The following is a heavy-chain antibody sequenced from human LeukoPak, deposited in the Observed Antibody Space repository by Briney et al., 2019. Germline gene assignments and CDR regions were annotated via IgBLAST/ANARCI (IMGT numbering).Heavy chain of an antibody. D-gene: IGHD3-16*01. J-gene: IGHJ4*02. V-gene: IGHV1-8*02. Sequence: GASVKVSCKASGYTFTSYHITWVRQSTGQGLEWMGWVDPSSGDAGFAPKFQGRVTMTRDTSISTAYMEVSKLRFEDTAVYYCARVDVAMITGDFDYWGQGTRVIVSS. CDR1: GYTFTSYH. CDR2: VDPSSGDA. CDR3: ARVDVAMITGDFDY.